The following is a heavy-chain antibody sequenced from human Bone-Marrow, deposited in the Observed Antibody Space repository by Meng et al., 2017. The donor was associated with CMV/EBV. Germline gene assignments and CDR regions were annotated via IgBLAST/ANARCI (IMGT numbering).Heavy chain of an antibody. CDR1: GFTFSNYA. CDR2: ISDSGGNT. CDR3: AKCRSGIPAALDH. Sequence: GGSLRLSCAAFGFTFSNYAMTWVRQAPGKGLEWVSTISDSGGNTYYADSVKGRFTISRDNSKNTLYLQMNRLRAEETAVYYWAKCRSGIPAALDHWGQGTLVTVSS. D-gene: IGHD6-13*01. V-gene: IGHV3-23*01. J-gene: IGHJ4*02.